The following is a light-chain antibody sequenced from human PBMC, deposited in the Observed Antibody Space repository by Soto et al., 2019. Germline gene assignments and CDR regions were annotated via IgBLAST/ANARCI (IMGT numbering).Light chain of an antibody. V-gene: IGKV1-9*01. CDR2: AAS. CDR3: QQLNSSPLT. J-gene: IGKJ4*01. Sequence: DIPLTQSPSFLSASVGDRVTITCRASQGISSYLAWYQQKPGKAPKLLISAASTLQSGVPSRFSGSGSGTEFTLTISSLQPEDFATFYCQQLNSSPLTFGGGTKVEIK. CDR1: QGISSY.